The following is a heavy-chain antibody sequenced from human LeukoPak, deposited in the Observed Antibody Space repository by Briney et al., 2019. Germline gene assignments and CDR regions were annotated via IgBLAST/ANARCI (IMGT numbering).Heavy chain of an antibody. CDR3: ARGVGATPNY. Sequence: PSETLSLTCTVSGGSIRISSYYWGWIRQPPGKRLEWIGYIYYTGSTNYNPSLKSRVTISVDTSKNQISLKLSSVTAADTAVYYCARGVGATPNYWGQGTLVTVSA. CDR2: IYYTGST. D-gene: IGHD1-26*01. CDR1: GGSIRISSYY. J-gene: IGHJ4*02. V-gene: IGHV4-61*05.